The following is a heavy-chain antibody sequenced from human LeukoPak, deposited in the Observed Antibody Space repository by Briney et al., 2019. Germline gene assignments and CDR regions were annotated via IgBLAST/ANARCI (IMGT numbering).Heavy chain of an antibody. CDR3: ARGVGAAAGTNFDY. D-gene: IGHD6-13*01. CDR1: GGSFSGYY. Sequence: SETLSLTCAVYGGSFSGYYWSWIRQPPGKGLEWIGEINHSGSTNYNPSLKSRVTISVDTSKNQFSLKLSSVTAVDTAVYYCARGVGAAAGTNFDYWGQGTLVTVSS. J-gene: IGHJ4*02. CDR2: INHSGST. V-gene: IGHV4-34*01.